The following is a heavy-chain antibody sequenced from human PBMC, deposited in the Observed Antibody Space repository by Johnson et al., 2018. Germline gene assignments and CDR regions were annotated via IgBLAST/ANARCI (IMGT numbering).Heavy chain of an antibody. J-gene: IGHJ6*02. CDR3: ARDGILEGYYYGMDV. D-gene: IGHD3-3*01. CDR1: GFTFSSYG. CDR2: IWYDGSNK. Sequence: QVQLVESGGGVVQXGRSLRLXCAASGFTFSSYGMHWVRQAPGKGLEWVAVIWYDGSNKYYADSVKGRFTISRDNSKNTLYLQMNSRRAEDTAVYYCARDGILEGYYYGMDVWGQGTTVTVSS. V-gene: IGHV3-33*01.